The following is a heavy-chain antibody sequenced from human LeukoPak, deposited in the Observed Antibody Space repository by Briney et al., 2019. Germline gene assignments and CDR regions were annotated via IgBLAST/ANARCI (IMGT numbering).Heavy chain of an antibody. CDR2: INPSGGST. J-gene: IGHJ4*02. CDR1: GYTFTIYY. V-gene: IGHV1-46*01. CDR3: ARDPFYDSSGPPFDY. Sequence: ASVTVSCKASGYTFTIYYMHWVRQAPGQGLEWMGIINPSGGSTSYAQKFQGRVTMTRDMSTSTVYMELSSLRSEDTAVYYCARDPFYDSSGPPFDYWGQGTLVTVSS. D-gene: IGHD3-22*01.